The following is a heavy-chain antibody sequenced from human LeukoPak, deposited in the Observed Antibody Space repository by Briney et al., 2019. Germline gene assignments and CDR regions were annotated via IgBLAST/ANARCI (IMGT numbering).Heavy chain of an antibody. CDR1: GFTFDDYT. J-gene: IGHJ6*03. Sequence: GGSLRLSCAASGFTFDDYTMHWVRQAPGKGLEWVAVISYDGSNKYYADSVKGRFTISRDNSKNTLYLQMNSLRAEDTAVYYCAKDRNSNYVGYMDVWGKGTTVTVSS. CDR2: ISYDGSNK. CDR3: AKDRNSNYVGYMDV. V-gene: IGHV3-30*18. D-gene: IGHD4-11*01.